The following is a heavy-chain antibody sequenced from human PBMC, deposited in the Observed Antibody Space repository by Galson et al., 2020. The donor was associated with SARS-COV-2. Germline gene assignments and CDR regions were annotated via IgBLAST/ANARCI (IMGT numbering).Heavy chain of an antibody. CDR2: IDWDDDK. D-gene: IGHD3-10*01. J-gene: IGHJ6*02. CDR1: GFSLSTSGMC. CDR3: ARTYYYGSGSYYNVGYYYYGMDV. V-gene: IGHV2-70*11. Sequence: GPTLVKPTQTLTLTCTFSGFSLSTSGMCVSWIRQPPGKALEWLARIDWDDDKYYSTSLKTRLTISKDTSKNQVVLTMTNMDPVDTATYYCARTYYYGSGSYYNVGYYYYGMDVWGQGTTVTVSS.